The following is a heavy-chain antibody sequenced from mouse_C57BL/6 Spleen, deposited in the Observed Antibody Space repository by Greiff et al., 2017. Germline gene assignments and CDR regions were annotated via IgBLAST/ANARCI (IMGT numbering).Heavy chain of an antibody. Sequence: VKLMESGAELARPGASVKLSCKASGYTFTSYGISWVKQRTGQGLEWIGEIYPRSGNTYYNEKFKGKATLTADKSSSTAYMELRSLTSEDSAVYFCARDGIYGNFWYFDVWGTGTTVTVSS. D-gene: IGHD2-1*01. CDR2: IYPRSGNT. CDR3: ARDGIYGNFWYFDV. CDR1: GYTFTSYG. J-gene: IGHJ1*03. V-gene: IGHV1-81*01.